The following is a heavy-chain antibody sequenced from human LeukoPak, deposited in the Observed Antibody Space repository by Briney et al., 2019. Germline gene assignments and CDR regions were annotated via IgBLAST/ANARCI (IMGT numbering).Heavy chain of an antibody. V-gene: IGHV3-30*18. CDR2: ISYDGSNK. D-gene: IGHD5-18*01. CDR1: GFTFSSYG. J-gene: IGHJ4*02. CDR3: ANLVDTAMFDY. Sequence: PGRSLRLSCAASGFTFSSYGMHWVRQAPGKGLEWVAVISYDGSNKYYADSVKGRFTISRDNSKNTLYLQMNSLRAEDTAVYYCANLVDTAMFDYWGQGTLDTVSS.